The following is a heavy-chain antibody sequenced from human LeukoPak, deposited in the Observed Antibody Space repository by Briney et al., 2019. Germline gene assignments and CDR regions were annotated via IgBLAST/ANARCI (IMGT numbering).Heavy chain of an antibody. D-gene: IGHD6-13*01. CDR3: ASRHSKQQPYYYYMDI. CDR2: IYSNGDT. V-gene: IGHV4-61*02. Sequence: PSQTLSLTCTVSGDSISSGSYYWSWIRQPAGKGLEWIGRIYSNGDTKFNPSLKSRVTISLDTSKNQFSLKLSSATAADTAVYYCASRHSKQQPYYYYMDIWGKGTTVTVSS. J-gene: IGHJ6*03. CDR1: GDSISSGSYY.